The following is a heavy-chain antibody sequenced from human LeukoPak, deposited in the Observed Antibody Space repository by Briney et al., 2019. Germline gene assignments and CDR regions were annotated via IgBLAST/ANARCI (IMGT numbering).Heavy chain of an antibody. CDR2: IYHTGNT. V-gene: IGHV4-61*01. CDR1: GGSVSSGSYY. CDR3: ARDVRTINVLTGYYRPYYFDY. D-gene: IGHD3-9*01. J-gene: IGHJ4*02. Sequence: SETLSLTCTVSGGSVSSGSYYWSWIRQPPGKGLEWIGHIYHTGNTNYNPSLKSRVTISLDTSKNQFSLKLTSVSAADTAVYYCARDVRTINVLTGYYRPYYFDYWGQGTLVTVSS.